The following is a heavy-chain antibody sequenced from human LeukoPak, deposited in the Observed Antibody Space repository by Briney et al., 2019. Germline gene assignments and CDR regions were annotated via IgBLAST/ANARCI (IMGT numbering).Heavy chain of an antibody. J-gene: IGHJ5*02. V-gene: IGHV5-51*01. CDR1: GYSFTSYW. Sequence: GESLKISCKGSGYSFTSYWIGWVRQMPGKGLEWMGIIYPGDSDTRYSPSFQGQVTISADKSISTAYLQWSSLKASDTAMYYCARSYYYDSSGYYYVEGFDPWDQGTLVTVSS. CDR2: IYPGDSDT. CDR3: ARSYYYDSSGYYYVEGFDP. D-gene: IGHD3-22*01.